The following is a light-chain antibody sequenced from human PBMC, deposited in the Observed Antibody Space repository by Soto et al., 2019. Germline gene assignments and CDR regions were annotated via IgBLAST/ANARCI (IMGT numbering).Light chain of an antibody. CDR2: GAS. V-gene: IGKV1-NL1*01. Sequence: DIQMTQSPSSLSASVGDRVTITCRASQGISTWLAWYQQKAGKAPNLLIYGASSRATGIPDRFSGSGSGTDFTLTISRLEPEDFAVYYGQQYGSFSITFGQGTRLENK. CDR1: QGISTW. CDR3: QQYGSFSIT. J-gene: IGKJ5*01.